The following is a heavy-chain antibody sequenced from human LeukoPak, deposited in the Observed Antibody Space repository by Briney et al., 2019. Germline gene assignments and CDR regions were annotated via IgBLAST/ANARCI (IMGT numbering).Heavy chain of an antibody. CDR3: ARDDSRYSSGWYWFDP. CDR2: INHSGST. Sequence: SETLSLTCAVYGGSFSGYYWSWIRQPPGKGLEWIGEINHSGSTNYNPSLKSRVTISVDTSKNQFSLQLNSVTPEDTAVYYCARDDSRYSSGWYWFDPRGQGTLVTVSS. J-gene: IGHJ5*02. CDR1: GGSFSGYY. V-gene: IGHV4-34*01. D-gene: IGHD6-19*01.